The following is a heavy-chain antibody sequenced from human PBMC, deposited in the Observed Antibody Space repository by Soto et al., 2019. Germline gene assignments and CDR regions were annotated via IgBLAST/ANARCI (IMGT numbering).Heavy chain of an antibody. CDR1: GFTFSSYA. V-gene: IGHV3-23*01. D-gene: IGHD6-19*01. CDR2: ISGSGGST. J-gene: IGHJ5*02. CDR3: AKDSSGWYFTDWFDP. Sequence: EVQLLESGGGLVQPGGSLRLSCAASGFTFSSYAMSWVRQAPGKGLEWVSAISGSGGSTYYADSVKDRFTISRDNSKNTLYLQMNSLRAEDTAVYYCAKDSSGWYFTDWFDPWGQGTLVTVSS.